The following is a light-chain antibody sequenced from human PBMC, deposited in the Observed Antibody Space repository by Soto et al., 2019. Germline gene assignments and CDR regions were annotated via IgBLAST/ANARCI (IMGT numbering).Light chain of an antibody. CDR1: SSDIGSYDH. CDR3: SAYRSSNAWV. Sequence: QSALTQPASMSGSPGQSITISCTGTSSDIGSYDHVSWYRQHPGKAPEVMMSEVSDRPSGVSYRFSGSKSGNTASLTISGXXXXXXXXYXXSAYRSSNAWVFGGGTKLTVL. V-gene: IGLV2-14*01. CDR2: EVS. J-gene: IGLJ3*02.